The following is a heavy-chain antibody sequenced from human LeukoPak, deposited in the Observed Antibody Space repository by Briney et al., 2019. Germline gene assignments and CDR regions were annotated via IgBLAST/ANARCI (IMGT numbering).Heavy chain of an antibody. J-gene: IGHJ4*02. CDR3: ARAPSIGCSSTSCYFDY. CDR2: IWYDGSNK. Sequence: GRSLRLSCAASGFTFSSYGMHWVRQAPGKGLEWVAVIWYDGSNKYYADSVKGRFTISRDNSKNTLYLQMNSLRAEDTAVYYCARAPSIGCSSTSCYFDYWGQGTLVTVSS. CDR1: GFTFSSYG. D-gene: IGHD2-2*01. V-gene: IGHV3-33*01.